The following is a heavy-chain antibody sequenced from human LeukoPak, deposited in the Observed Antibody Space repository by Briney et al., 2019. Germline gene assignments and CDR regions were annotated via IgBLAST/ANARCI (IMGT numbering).Heavy chain of an antibody. Sequence: SETLSLTCTVSGGSISSSIYYWGWIRQPPGEGLEWIGSIYYSGSTYYNPSLKSRVTISVDTSKNQFSLKLSSVTAADTAVYYCANQDGYNYGINYWGQGTLVTVSS. CDR2: IYYSGST. CDR3: ANQDGYNYGINY. J-gene: IGHJ4*02. D-gene: IGHD5-24*01. CDR1: GGSISSSIYY. V-gene: IGHV4-39*01.